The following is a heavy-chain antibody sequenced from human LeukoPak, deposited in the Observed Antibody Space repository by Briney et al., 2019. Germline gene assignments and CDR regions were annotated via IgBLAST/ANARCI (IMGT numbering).Heavy chain of an antibody. Sequence: GGSLRLSCAASGFTFSSYGMHWVRQAPGKGLEWVAVIWYDGSNKYYADSVKGRFTISRDNSKNTLYLQMNSLRAEDTAVYYCAREGYSSSWTTTGNWFDPWGQGTLVTVSS. CDR1: GFTFSSYG. CDR3: AREGYSSSWTTTGNWFDP. CDR2: IWYDGSNK. V-gene: IGHV3-33*01. D-gene: IGHD6-13*01. J-gene: IGHJ5*02.